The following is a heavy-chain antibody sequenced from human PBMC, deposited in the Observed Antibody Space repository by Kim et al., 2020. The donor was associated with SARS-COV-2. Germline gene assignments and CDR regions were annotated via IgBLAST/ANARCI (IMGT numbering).Heavy chain of an antibody. CDR3: VAGSGSYYNGAFDY. J-gene: IGHJ4*02. V-gene: IGHV3-23*01. Sequence: ADAVKGRFTISRDNSKNTLYLQMNSLRAEDTAVYYCVAGSGSYYNGAFDYWGQGTLVTVSS. D-gene: IGHD3-10*01.